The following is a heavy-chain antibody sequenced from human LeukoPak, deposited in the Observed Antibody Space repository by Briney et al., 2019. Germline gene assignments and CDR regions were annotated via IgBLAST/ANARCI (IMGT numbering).Heavy chain of an antibody. CDR3: ARVGKGNWFDP. CDR1: GGSISSSSYY. D-gene: IGHD7-27*01. Sequence: SETLSLTCTVSGGSISSSSYYWGWIRQPPGKGLEWIGSIHYSGSTNYNPSLKSRVTISVDTSKNQFSLKLSSVTAADTAVYYCARVGKGNWFDPWGQGTLVTVSS. V-gene: IGHV4-39*07. CDR2: IHYSGST. J-gene: IGHJ5*02.